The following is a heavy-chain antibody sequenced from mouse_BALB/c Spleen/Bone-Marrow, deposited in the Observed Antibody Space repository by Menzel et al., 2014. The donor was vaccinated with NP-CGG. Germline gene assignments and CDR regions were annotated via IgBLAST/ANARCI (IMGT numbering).Heavy chain of an antibody. CDR1: GFNIKDTY. D-gene: IGHD1-1*01. J-gene: IGHJ4*01. Sequence: EVMLVESGAELVKPGASVKLSCTASGFNIKDTYMHWVKQRPEQGLEWIGRIDPANGNTKYDPKFQGKATITADTSSNTAYLQLSSLISEDTAVYYCALLLRYYAMDYWGQGTSVTVSS. CDR3: ALLLRYYAMDY. V-gene: IGHV14-3*02. CDR2: IDPANGNT.